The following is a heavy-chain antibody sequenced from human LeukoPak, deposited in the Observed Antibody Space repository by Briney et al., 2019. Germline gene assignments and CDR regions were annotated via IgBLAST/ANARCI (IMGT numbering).Heavy chain of an antibody. CDR3: ARVRY. J-gene: IGHJ4*02. CDR2: ISYDGSNK. Sequence: PGGSLRLPCAASGFTFSSYAMHWVRQAPGKGLEWVAVISYDGSNKYYADSVKGRFTISRDNSKNTLYLQMNSLRAEDTAVYYCARVRYWGQGTLVTVSS. CDR1: GFTFSSYA. V-gene: IGHV3-30-3*01.